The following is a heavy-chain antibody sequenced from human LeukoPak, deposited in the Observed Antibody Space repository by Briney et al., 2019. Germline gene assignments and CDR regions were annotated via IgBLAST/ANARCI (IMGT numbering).Heavy chain of an antibody. D-gene: IGHD3-3*01. CDR3: SITIFGQDFDY. Sequence: SVKVSCKASGGTFSSYAISWVRQAPGQGLEWVGGIIPIFGTANYAQKFQGRVTITTDESTSTAYMELSSLRSEDTAVYYCSITIFGQDFDYWGQGTLVTVSS. V-gene: IGHV1-69*05. CDR2: IIPIFGTA. CDR1: GGTFSSYA. J-gene: IGHJ4*02.